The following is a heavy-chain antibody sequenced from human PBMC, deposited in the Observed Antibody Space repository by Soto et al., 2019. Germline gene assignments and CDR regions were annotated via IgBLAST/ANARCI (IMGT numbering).Heavy chain of an antibody. Sequence: QVQLVQSGAEVKKPGASVKVSCKASGYTFTGYYMHWVRQAPGQGLEWMGWSNPKSGGTSYAQKFQGRVTMARDTSISTVYMELRRLRSDDTAVYYCARDRELYSSGWYGWWYFDLWGSGTLVTVSS. CDR2: SNPKSGGT. J-gene: IGHJ2*01. V-gene: IGHV1-2*02. CDR3: ARDRELYSSGWYGWWYFDL. D-gene: IGHD6-19*01. CDR1: GYTFTGYY.